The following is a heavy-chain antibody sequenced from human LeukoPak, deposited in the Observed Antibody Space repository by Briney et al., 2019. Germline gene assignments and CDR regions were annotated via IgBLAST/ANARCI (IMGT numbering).Heavy chain of an antibody. V-gene: IGHV1-46*01. J-gene: IGHJ5*02. CDR1: GYTFTSYY. D-gene: IGHD3-22*01. Sequence: ASVKVSCKASGYTFTSYYMHCVRQAPGQGLEWMGIINPSGGSTSYAQKFQGRVTMTRDTSTSTVYMELSSLRSEDTAVYYCARGGGYLDLGANWFDPWGQGTLVTVSS. CDR3: ARGGGYLDLGANWFDP. CDR2: INPSGGST.